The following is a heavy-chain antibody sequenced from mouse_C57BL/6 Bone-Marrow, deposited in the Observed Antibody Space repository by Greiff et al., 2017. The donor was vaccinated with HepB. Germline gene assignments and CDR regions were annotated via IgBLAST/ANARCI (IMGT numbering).Heavy chain of an antibody. CDR1: GYTFTDYE. J-gene: IGHJ1*03. D-gene: IGHD4-1*01. V-gene: IGHV1-15*01. CDR2: IDPETGGT. CDR3: TRWNWDVGYFAV. Sequence: VQRVESGAELVRPGASVTLSCKASGYTFTDYEMHWVQQTPVHGLEWIGAIDPETGGTAYNQKFKGKAILTADKSSSTAYMELRSLTSEDSAVYYCTRWNWDVGYFAVWGTGTTVTVSS.